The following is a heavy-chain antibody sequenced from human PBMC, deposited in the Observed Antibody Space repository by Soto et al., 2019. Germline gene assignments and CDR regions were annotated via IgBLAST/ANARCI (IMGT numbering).Heavy chain of an antibody. V-gene: IGHV3-30*03. J-gene: IGHJ6*02. D-gene: IGHD3-3*01. CDR3: ATNYDFWSGYFSFEDYYYYGMDV. CDR2: ISYDGSNK. Sequence: QVQLVESGGGVVQPGRSLRLSCAASGFTFSSYGMHWVRQAPGKGLEWVAVISYDGSNKYYADSVKGRFTISRDNSKNSQYLQMNSLRADDTAVYYCATNYDFWSGYFSFEDYYYYGMDVWGQGTTVIVSS. CDR1: GFTFSSYG.